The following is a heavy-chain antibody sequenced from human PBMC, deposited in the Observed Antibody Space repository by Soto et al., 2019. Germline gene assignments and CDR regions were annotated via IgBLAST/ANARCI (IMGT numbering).Heavy chain of an antibody. CDR1: GDSISSGYY. V-gene: IGHV4-31*11. Sequence: SETLSLTCAVSGDSISSGYYWAWIRQPPGKGLEWIGYIYYSGSTYYNPSLKSRVTISVDTSKNQFSLKLSSVTAADTAVYYCARESVAYSSSWYGSLDYWGQGTLVTVSS. CDR3: ARESVAYSSSWYGSLDY. CDR2: IYYSGST. J-gene: IGHJ4*02. D-gene: IGHD6-13*01.